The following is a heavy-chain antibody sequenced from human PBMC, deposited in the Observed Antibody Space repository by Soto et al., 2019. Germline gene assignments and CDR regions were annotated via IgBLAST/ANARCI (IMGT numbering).Heavy chain of an antibody. CDR3: ARDHEPLDSGSHQPWFDP. Sequence: GASVKVSCKASGGTFGSYAISWVRQAPGQGLEWMGGIIPIFGTANYAQKFQGRVTITADESTSTAYMELSSLRSEDTAVYYRARDHEPLDSGSHQPWFDPWGQGTLVTVSS. J-gene: IGHJ5*02. CDR2: IIPIFGTA. D-gene: IGHD1-26*01. V-gene: IGHV1-69*13. CDR1: GGTFGSYA.